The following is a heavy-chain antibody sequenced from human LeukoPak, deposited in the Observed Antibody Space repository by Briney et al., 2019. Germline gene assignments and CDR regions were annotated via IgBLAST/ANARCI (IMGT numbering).Heavy chain of an antibody. CDR2: IIPIFGTA. J-gene: IGHJ4*02. D-gene: IGHD6-19*01. CDR3: ARVNPGYSSGWYDY. V-gene: IGHV1-69*13. Sequence: GASVKVSFKASGGTFSSYAISWVRQAPGQGLEWMGGIIPIFGTANYAQKFQGRVTITADESTSTAYMELSSLRSEDTAVYYCARVNPGYSSGWYDYWGQGTLVTVSS. CDR1: GGTFSSYA.